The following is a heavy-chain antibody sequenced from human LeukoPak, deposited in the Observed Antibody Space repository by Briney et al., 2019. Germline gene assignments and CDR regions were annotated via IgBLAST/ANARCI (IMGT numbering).Heavy chain of an antibody. Sequence: GGSLRLSCAASGFSFDDLGMTWVRQVPGKGLEWVAGINWNGASTGYADSVRGRFTISKGTATISLYLQMNSLRAEDTALYYCARAVCPTIKFCDSSYFMDVWGKGTTVNVS. CDR2: INWNGAST. D-gene: IGHD6-6*01. CDR3: ARAVCPTIKFCDSSYFMDV. CDR1: GFSFDDLG. V-gene: IGHV3-20*04. J-gene: IGHJ6*03.